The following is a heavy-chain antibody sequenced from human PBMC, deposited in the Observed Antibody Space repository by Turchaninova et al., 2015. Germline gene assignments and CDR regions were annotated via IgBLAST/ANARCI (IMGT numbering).Heavy chain of an antibody. CDR2: IKPNSGGT. CDR3: XRDLASSGYXYAFXX. CDR1: GYTFTGYY. Sequence: QVQLVQSGAEVTKPGASVKVSCKASGYTFTGYYLHWVRQAPGQGLEWMGWIKPNSGGTNYAXXXQGXXXRTXXTSIXTAYMXXSRXXXDDTAVYXXXRDLASSGYXYAFXXWGQGTMVTXSS. D-gene: IGHD3-22*01. J-gene: IGHJ3*02. V-gene: IGHV1-2*02.